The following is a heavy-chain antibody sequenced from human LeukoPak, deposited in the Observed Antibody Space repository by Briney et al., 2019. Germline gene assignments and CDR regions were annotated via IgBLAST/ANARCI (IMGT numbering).Heavy chain of an antibody. CDR1: GGSFSGYY. CDR2: INHSGST. Sequence: SETLSLTCAVYGGSFSGYYWSWIRQPPGKGLEWIGEINHSGSTNYNPSLKSRVTISVDTSKNQFSLKLSSVTAADTAVYYCARLIYYYCGMDVWGQGTTVTVSS. V-gene: IGHV4-34*01. J-gene: IGHJ6*02. CDR3: ARLIYYYCGMDV.